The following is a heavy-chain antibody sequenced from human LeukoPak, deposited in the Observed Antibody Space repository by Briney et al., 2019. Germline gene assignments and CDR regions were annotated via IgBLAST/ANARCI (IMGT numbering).Heavy chain of an antibody. CDR1: GFTFSSYG. CDR2: IWYDGSNK. V-gene: IGHV3-33*01. Sequence: GGSLRLSCAASGFTFSSYGMHWVHQAPGKGLEWVAVIWYDGSNKYYADSVKGRFTISRDNSKNTLYLQMNSLRAEDTAVYYCARDFSATNWFDPWGQGTLVTVSS. D-gene: IGHD2/OR15-2a*01. CDR3: ARDFSATNWFDP. J-gene: IGHJ5*02.